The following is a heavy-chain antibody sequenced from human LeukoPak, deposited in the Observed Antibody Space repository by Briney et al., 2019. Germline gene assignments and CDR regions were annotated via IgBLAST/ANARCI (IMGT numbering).Heavy chain of an antibody. CDR2: IIPIFGTA. Sequence: SVKVSCKASGGTFSSYAISWVRQAPGQGLEWMGGIIPIFGTANYAQKFQGRVTITADKSTSTAYMELSSLRSEDMAVYYCARGGDYCSGGSCYSVGPYYYYYMDVWGKGTTVTVSS. CDR3: ARGGDYCSGGSCYSVGPYYYYYMDV. CDR1: GGTFSSYA. V-gene: IGHV1-69*06. J-gene: IGHJ6*03. D-gene: IGHD2-15*01.